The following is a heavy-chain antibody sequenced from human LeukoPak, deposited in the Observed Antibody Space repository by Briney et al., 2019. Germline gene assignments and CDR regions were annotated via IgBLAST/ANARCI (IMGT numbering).Heavy chain of an antibody. CDR3: ARAPLTRGAFDI. J-gene: IGHJ3*02. CDR2: IIPIFGTA. V-gene: IGHV1-69*05. CDR1: GGTFSSYA. D-gene: IGHD1-14*01. Sequence: ASVKVSCKASGGTFSSYAISWVRQAPGQGLEWMGGIIPIFGTANYAQKFQGRVTMTTDTSTSTAYMELRSLRSDDTAVYYYARAPLTRGAFDIWGQGTMVTVSS.